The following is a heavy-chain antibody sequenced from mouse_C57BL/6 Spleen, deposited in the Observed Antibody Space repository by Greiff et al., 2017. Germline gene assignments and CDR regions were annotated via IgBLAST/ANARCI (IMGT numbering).Heavy chain of an antibody. J-gene: IGHJ2*01. D-gene: IGHD3-1*01. CDR3: VRHGGYEDYFDY. V-gene: IGHV10-1*01. Sequence: EVMLVESGGGLVQPKGSLKLSCAASGFSFNTYAMNWVRQAPGKGLEWVARIRSKSNNYATYYADSVKDRFTISRDDSESMLYLQMNNCKTEDTAMCYCVRHGGYEDYFDYWGQGTTLTVSS. CDR2: IRSKSNNYAT. CDR1: GFSFNTYA.